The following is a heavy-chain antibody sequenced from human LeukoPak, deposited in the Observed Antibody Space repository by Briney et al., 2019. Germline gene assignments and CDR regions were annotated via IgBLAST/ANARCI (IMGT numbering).Heavy chain of an antibody. CDR1: GYTFTSYY. V-gene: IGHV1-46*01. CDR2: INPSGGST. D-gene: IGHD3-22*01. Sequence: ASVKVSCKASGYTFTSYYIHWVRQAPGQGLEWMGIINPSGGSTSYAQKFQGRVTMTRDTSTSTVYMELSSLRSEDTAVYYCARDGYSSGYSRDAFDIWGQGTMVTVSS. J-gene: IGHJ3*02. CDR3: ARDGYSSGYSRDAFDI.